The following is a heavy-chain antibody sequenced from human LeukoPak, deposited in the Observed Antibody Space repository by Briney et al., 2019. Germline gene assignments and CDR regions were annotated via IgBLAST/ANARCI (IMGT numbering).Heavy chain of an antibody. J-gene: IGHJ4*02. D-gene: IGHD4-17*01. V-gene: IGHV1-18*01. Sequence: ASVKVSCKASGYTFTSYGISWVRQAPGQGLEWMGWISAYNGNTNYAQKLQGRVTMTTDTSTSTAYMGLRSLRSYDTAVYYCVIDYGDYGYFDYWGQGTLVTVSS. CDR3: VIDYGDYGYFDY. CDR1: GYTFTSYG. CDR2: ISAYNGNT.